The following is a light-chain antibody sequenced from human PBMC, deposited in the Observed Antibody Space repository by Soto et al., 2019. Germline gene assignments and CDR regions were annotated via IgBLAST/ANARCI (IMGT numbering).Light chain of an antibody. J-gene: IGLJ2*01. Sequence: QSALTQPASVSGSPGQSITISCTGTSSDVGGYNYVSWYQQHPGKAPKLWIYDVSNRPSGVSNRFSGSKSGNTASLTISGLRAEDEADYYCSSYTSSSVVFGRGTKLTVL. CDR1: SSDVGGYNY. CDR2: DVS. CDR3: SSYTSSSVV. V-gene: IGLV2-14*01.